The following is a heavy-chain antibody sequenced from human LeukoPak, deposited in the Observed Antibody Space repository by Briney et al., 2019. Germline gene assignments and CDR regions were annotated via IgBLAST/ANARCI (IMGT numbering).Heavy chain of an antibody. J-gene: IGHJ4*02. CDR3: ARGGSYHGY. CDR1: GDSISGYY. Sequence: SETLSLTCTVSGDSISGYYWTWIRQPPGKGLEWIGYIYYSGTTDYNPSIKSRVTISVDTSKNQFSLKLSSVSAADTAIYYCARGGSYHGYWGQGTLVTVSS. CDR2: IYYSGTT. D-gene: IGHD1-26*01. V-gene: IGHV4-59*01.